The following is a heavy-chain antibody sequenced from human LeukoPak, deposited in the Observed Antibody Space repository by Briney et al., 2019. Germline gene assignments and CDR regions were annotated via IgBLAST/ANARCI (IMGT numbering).Heavy chain of an antibody. Sequence: ASVKVSCKASGYTFTSYGISWVRQAPGQGLEWMGWISAYNGNTNYAQKLQGRVTMTTDTSTSTAYMELRSLRSDDTAVYYCARDLITPYGDYDWFDPWGQGTLVTVSS. J-gene: IGHJ5*02. CDR2: ISAYNGNT. CDR3: ARDLITPYGDYDWFDP. V-gene: IGHV1-18*01. D-gene: IGHD4-17*01. CDR1: GYTFTSYG.